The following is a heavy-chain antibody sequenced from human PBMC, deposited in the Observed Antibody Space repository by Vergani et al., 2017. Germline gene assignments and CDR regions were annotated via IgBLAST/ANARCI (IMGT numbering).Heavy chain of an antibody. V-gene: IGHV4-59*01. Sequence: QVQLQESGPGLVKPSETLSLTCTVSGGSISSYYWSWIRQPPGKGLEWIGYIYYSGSTNYNPSLKSRVTISVDTSKNQFSLKLSSLTAADTAVYYCARGVGYYDFWSGYYIDYWGQGTLVTVSS. D-gene: IGHD3-3*01. CDR1: GGSISSYY. CDR3: ARGVGYYDFWSGYYIDY. CDR2: IYYSGST. J-gene: IGHJ4*02.